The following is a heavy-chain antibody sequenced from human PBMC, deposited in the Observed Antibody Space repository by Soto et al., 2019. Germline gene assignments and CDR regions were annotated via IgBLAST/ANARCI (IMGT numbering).Heavy chain of an antibody. V-gene: IGHV1-69*06. J-gene: IGHJ4*02. CDR3: AREGGVGATAGWD. CDR1: GGTFSSYA. Sequence: QVQLVQSGAEVKKPGSSVKVSCKASGGTFSSYAISWVRQAPGQGLEWMGGIIPIFGTANYAQKFQGRVTIPADIPTSKAYMELSSLRSGDRAVYYCAREGGVGATAGWDWGQGTLVTVSS. D-gene: IGHD1-26*01. CDR2: IIPIFGTA.